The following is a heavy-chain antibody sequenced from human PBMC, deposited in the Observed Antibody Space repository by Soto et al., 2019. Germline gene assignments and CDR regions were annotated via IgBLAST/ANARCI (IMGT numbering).Heavy chain of an antibody. D-gene: IGHD6-13*01. CDR3: AAGPFPYSTTSCRSFDY. CDR1: GYTFTDYA. Sequence: QVQLVQSGAEVKKPGASVKASCKASGYTFTDYAIHWVRQAPGQRLEWMGWINAGSGITKYSQNFQGRVTITKDTPANKAFMQLSSLRSEDTSVYYCAAGPFPYSTTSCRSFDYWGQVPLVTVSS. V-gene: IGHV1-3*01. J-gene: IGHJ4*02. CDR2: INAGSGIT.